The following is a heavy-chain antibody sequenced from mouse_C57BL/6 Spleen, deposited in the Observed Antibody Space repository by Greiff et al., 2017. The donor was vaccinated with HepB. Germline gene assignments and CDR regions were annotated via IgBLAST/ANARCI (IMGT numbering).Heavy chain of an antibody. V-gene: IGHV1-26*01. CDR1: GYTFTDYY. D-gene: IGHD1-1*01. CDR2: INPNNGGT. CDR3: ARGYYGSSPDYAMDY. Sequence: VQLQQSGPELVKPGASVKISCKASGYTFTDYYMNWVKQSHGKSLEWIGDINPNNGGTSYNQKFKGKATLTVDKSSSTAYMELRSLTSEDSAVYYCARGYYGSSPDYAMDYWGQGTSVTVAS. J-gene: IGHJ4*01.